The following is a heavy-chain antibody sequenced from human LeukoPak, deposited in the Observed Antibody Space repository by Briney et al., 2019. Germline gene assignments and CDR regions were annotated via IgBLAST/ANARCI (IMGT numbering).Heavy chain of an antibody. CDR3: ARGYTGYSGYDFYYYYMDV. D-gene: IGHD5-12*01. CDR2: MNPNSGNT. J-gene: IGHJ6*03. V-gene: IGHV1-8*03. CDR1: GYTFTSYD. Sequence: GASVKVSCKASGYTFTSYDINWVRQATGQGLEWMGWMNPNSGNTGYAQKFQGRVTITRNTSISTAYMELSSLRSEDTAVYYCARGYTGYSGYDFYYYYMDVWGKGTTVTVSS.